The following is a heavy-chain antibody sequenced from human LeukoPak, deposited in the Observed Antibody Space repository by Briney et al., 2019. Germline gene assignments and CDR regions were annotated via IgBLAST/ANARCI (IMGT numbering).Heavy chain of an antibody. CDR3: ARDGEWELLGWFDP. V-gene: IGHV4-59*05. J-gene: IGHJ5*02. D-gene: IGHD1-26*01. CDR1: GGSISTYY. CDR2: IYYSGST. Sequence: SETLSLTCTVSGGSISTYYWSWIRQPPGKGLEWIGSIYYSGSTYYNPSLKSRVTISVDTSKNQFSLKLSSVTAADTAVYYCARDGEWELLGWFDPWGQGTLVTVSS.